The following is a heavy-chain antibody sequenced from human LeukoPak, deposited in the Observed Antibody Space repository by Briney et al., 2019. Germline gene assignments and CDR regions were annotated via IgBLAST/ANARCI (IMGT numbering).Heavy chain of an antibody. CDR3: AKDMAAYYYASGNIDY. Sequence: QPGGSLRLSCAASGFTFDDYAMHWVRQAPGKGLEWVSLISWDGGNNYYADSVKGRFTISRDNSKNSLYLQMNSLRAEDTALYYCAKDMAAYYYASGNIDYWGQGTLVTVSS. V-gene: IGHV3-43D*03. CDR1: GFTFDDYA. D-gene: IGHD3-10*01. J-gene: IGHJ4*02. CDR2: ISWDGGNN.